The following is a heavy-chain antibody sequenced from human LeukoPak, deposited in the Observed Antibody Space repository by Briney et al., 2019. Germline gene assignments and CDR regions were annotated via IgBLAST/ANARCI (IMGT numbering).Heavy chain of an antibody. Sequence: ASVKVSCKVSGYTLTELSMHWVRQAPGKGLEWMGGFDPEDGETIYAQKFQGRVTMTEDTSTDTAYMELSSLRSEDTAVYYCARLATPSTMAARGRSWFESWGQGTLVTVSS. D-gene: IGHD6-6*01. CDR3: ARLATPSTMAARGRSWFES. CDR2: FDPEDGET. CDR1: GYTLTELS. V-gene: IGHV1-24*01. J-gene: IGHJ5*01.